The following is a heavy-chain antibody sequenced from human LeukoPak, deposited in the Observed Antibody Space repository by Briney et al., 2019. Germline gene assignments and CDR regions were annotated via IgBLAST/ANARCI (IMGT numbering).Heavy chain of an antibody. J-gene: IGHJ6*02. CDR1: GYSFTSYW. CDR2: IYPGDSDT. V-gene: IGHV5-51*01. Sequence: GESLKISCKGSGYSFTSYWIGWVRQMPGKGLEWMGIIYPGDSDTRYSPSFQGQVTISADKSISTAYLQWSSLKASDTAMYYCARRVREYSGSEDDYGDYAQYYYYYYGMDVWGQGTTVTVSS. CDR3: ARRVREYSGSEDDYGDYAQYYYYYYGMDV. D-gene: IGHD4-17*01.